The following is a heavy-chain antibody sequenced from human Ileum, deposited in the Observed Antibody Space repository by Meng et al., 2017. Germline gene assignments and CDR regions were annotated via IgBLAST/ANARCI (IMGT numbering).Heavy chain of an antibody. Sequence: QVQLGGSGPGLGRPSETLALFCAVSGGSVRSSGYQWRWIRPAPGKGLEWIGYASTNYNPSLKSRVTISVDTSKNQFSLKLTSVTAADTAVYYCARDHWGSLDYWGQGVLVTVSS. D-gene: IGHD7-27*01. V-gene: IGHV4-61*08. CDR1: GGSVRSSGYQ. J-gene: IGHJ4*02. CDR2: AST. CDR3: ARDHWGSLDY.